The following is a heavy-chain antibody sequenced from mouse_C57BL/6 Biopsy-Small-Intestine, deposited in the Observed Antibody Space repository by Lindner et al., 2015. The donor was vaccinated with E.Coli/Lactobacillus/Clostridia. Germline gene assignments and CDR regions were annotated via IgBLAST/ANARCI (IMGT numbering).Heavy chain of an antibody. CDR2: IDPGDGES. CDR3: AREFITTLGYYFDY. V-gene: IGHV14-2*01. CDR1: GFNIRDYY. Sequence: VQLQESGADLVKPGASVKLSCTASGFNIRDYYIHWVKQKTDQGLEWIGRIDPGDGESKYAPKFQDKATITADTSSNTAYLQLSSLTSEASAVYYCAREFITTLGYYFDYWGQGTTLIVSS. D-gene: IGHD1-1*01. J-gene: IGHJ2*01.